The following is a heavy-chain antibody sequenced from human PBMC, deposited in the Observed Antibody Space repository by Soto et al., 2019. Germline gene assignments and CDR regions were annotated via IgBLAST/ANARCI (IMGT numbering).Heavy chain of an antibody. V-gene: IGHV3-66*04. J-gene: IGHJ4*02. Sequence: EVQLVESGGGLVQPGGSLRLSCAASGVTVSSNYMSWVRQAPGKGLEWVSVIYSGGSTYYADSVQGRFTISRDNSKNTLYLQMTSLRAEDTAVYYCARHGYNYGGGYFDYWGQGTLVTVSS. CDR3: ARHGYNYGGGYFDY. D-gene: IGHD5-18*01. CDR1: GVTVSSNY. CDR2: IYSGGST.